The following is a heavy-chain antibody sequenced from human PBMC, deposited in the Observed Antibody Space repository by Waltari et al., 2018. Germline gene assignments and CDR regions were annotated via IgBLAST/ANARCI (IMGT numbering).Heavy chain of an antibody. CDR3: ARLRGGSYYFDY. D-gene: IGHD1-26*01. CDR1: GGSFSGYY. J-gene: IGHJ4*02. V-gene: IGHV4-34*01. Sequence: QVQLQQWGAGLLKPSETLSLTCAVYGGSFSGYYWSWIRQPPGMGLEWIGEINLSGRTTYNPSLKSRVTVSVDTSKNQFSLKLSSVTAADTAVYYCARLRGGSYYFDYWGQGTLVTVSS. CDR2: INLSGRT.